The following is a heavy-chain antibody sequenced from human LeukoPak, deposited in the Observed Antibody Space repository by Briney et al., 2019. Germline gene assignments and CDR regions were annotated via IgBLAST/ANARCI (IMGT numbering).Heavy chain of an antibody. CDR2: IKQDGSVK. V-gene: IGHV3-7*01. J-gene: IGHJ4*02. CDR1: GFTFSSYW. D-gene: IGHD3-10*01. Sequence: GGSLRLSCAASGFTFSSYWMSWVRQAPGKGLEWVANIKQDGSVKYYVDSVKGRFTISRDNAKNSLYLQMNSLRAEDTAVYYCARHQLWLSDSPFDYWGQGTLVSVSS. CDR3: ARHQLWLSDSPFDY.